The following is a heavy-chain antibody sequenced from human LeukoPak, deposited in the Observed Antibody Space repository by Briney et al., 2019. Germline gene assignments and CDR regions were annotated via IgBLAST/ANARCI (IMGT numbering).Heavy chain of an antibody. V-gene: IGHV1-3*01. CDR3: ARYSMTTAQGGSFDY. J-gene: IGHJ4*02. D-gene: IGHD4-17*01. Sequence: ASVKVSCKASGYTFTSHAMHWVRQAPGQRLEWMGWINAGNGNTKYSQKFQGRVTITRDTSASTAYMELSSLRSEDTAVYYCARYSMTTAQGGSFDYWGQGTLVTVSS. CDR1: GYTFTSHA. CDR2: INAGNGNT.